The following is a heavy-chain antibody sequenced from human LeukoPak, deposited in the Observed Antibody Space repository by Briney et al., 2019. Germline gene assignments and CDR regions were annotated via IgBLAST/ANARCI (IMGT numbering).Heavy chain of an antibody. CDR3: ARRRYDDSSDYSPDY. Sequence: GEFLKISCKGSGYSFTTYWIGWVRQMPGKGVEWMGFIFPGDSDTRYSPSFQGQVTISADKSISTTYLQWSSLKASDTAMYYCARRRYDDSSDYSPDYWGQGTLVTVFS. V-gene: IGHV5-51*01. CDR1: GYSFTTYW. CDR2: IFPGDSDT. J-gene: IGHJ4*02. D-gene: IGHD3-22*01.